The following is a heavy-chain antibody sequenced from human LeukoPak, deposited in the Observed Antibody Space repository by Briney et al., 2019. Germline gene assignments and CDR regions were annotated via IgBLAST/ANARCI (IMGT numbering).Heavy chain of an antibody. Sequence: PSETLSLTCTVSGDSMSSYYWSWIRQPPGKGLEWIGHFYDSGGIDYNPSLKSRVTISGDTSKNQFSLKLSSVTAADTAVYYCAREVDAGISVAINPWGQGTLVTVSS. CDR3: AREVDAGISVAINP. D-gene: IGHD6-19*01. CDR1: GDSMSSYY. CDR2: FYDSGGI. V-gene: IGHV4-59*01. J-gene: IGHJ5*02.